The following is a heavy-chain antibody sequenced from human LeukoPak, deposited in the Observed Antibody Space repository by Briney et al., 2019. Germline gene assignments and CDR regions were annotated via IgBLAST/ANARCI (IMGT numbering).Heavy chain of an antibody. V-gene: IGHV3-7*01. CDR2: IKEDGTRK. Sequence: GGSLRLSCAASGFTFSSHWMTWVRQAPGKGLEWVANIKEDGTRKNYMDSVKGRFTISRDNAKNSLHLQMNSLRAEDTAVYYCARAAAGTASRFDYWGQGTLVTVSS. CDR3: ARAAAGTASRFDY. D-gene: IGHD6-13*01. J-gene: IGHJ4*02. CDR1: GFTFSSHW.